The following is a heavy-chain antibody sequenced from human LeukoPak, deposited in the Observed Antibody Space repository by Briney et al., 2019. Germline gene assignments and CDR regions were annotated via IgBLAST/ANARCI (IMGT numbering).Heavy chain of an antibody. Sequence: PSETLSLTCAVYGGSFSGYYWSWIRQPPGKGLEWIGEINHSRSTNYNPSLKSRVTISVDTSKNQFSLKLSSVTAADTAVYYCARGYIVVVPAAIILWRGNWFDPWGQGTLVTVSS. CDR2: INHSRST. V-gene: IGHV4-34*01. J-gene: IGHJ5*02. D-gene: IGHD2-2*02. CDR3: ARGYIVVVPAAIILWRGNWFDP. CDR1: GGSFSGYY.